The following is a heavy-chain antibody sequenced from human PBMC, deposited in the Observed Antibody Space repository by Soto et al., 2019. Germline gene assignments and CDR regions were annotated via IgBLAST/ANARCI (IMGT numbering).Heavy chain of an antibody. D-gene: IGHD4-17*01. CDR3: ARQDGDGLFYFDY. J-gene: IGHJ4*02. CDR2: IYPVDSDT. CDR1: GYSFSLYW. Sequence: GESLKISCKGSGYSFSLYWIAWVRQMPGKGLEWMGVIYPVDSDTRYSPSFQGQVTISVDKSMNTAYLQWSSLQASDTGIYYCARQDGDGLFYFDYWGQGTPVTVSS. V-gene: IGHV5-51*01.